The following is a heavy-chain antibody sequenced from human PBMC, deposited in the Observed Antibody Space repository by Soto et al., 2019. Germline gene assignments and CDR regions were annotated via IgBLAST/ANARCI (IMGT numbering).Heavy chain of an antibody. CDR2: VYDTGST. D-gene: IGHD6-6*01. CDR1: GGSISGYY. J-gene: IGHJ4*02. V-gene: IGHV4-59*01. Sequence: SETLSLTCSVSGGSISGYYWSWIRQAPGKGLEWIGYVYDTGSTSYNPSLQSRVTISVDTSKKQFSLSLRLVTAADTAVYFCARSIEVPSSHIDHWGQGTRVTVSS. CDR3: ARSIEVPSSHIDH.